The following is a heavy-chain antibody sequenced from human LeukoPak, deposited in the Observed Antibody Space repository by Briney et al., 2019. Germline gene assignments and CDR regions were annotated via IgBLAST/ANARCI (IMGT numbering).Heavy chain of an antibody. CDR3: AREFRPNPRDRWFDP. Sequence: SETLSLTCTVSGGSISSSSYYWGWIRQPPGKGLEWIGSIYYSGSTYYNPSLKSRVTISVDTSKNQSSLKLSSVTAADTAVYYCAREFRPNPRDRWFDPWGQGTLVTVSS. CDR2: IYYSGST. D-gene: IGHD1-14*01. V-gene: IGHV4-39*07. CDR1: GGSISSSSYY. J-gene: IGHJ5*02.